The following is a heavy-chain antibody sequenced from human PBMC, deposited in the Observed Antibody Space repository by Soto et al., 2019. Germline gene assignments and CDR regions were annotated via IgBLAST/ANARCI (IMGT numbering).Heavy chain of an antibody. CDR1: GFTFSSYA. Sequence: GGSLRLSCAASGFTFSSYAMSWVRQAPGKGLEWVSAISGSGGSTYYADSVKGRFTISRDNSKNTLYLQMNSLRAEDTAVYYCAKAPYVDIVAKAGTYGMDVWGQGTTVTVSS. V-gene: IGHV3-23*01. CDR2: ISGSGGST. CDR3: AKAPYVDIVAKAGTYGMDV. D-gene: IGHD5-12*01. J-gene: IGHJ6*02.